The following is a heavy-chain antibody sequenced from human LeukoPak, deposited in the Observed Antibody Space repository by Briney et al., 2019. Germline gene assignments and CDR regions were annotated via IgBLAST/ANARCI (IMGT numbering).Heavy chain of an antibody. CDR1: GFTFSDYS. CDR3: ARGSGWIFDY. Sequence: GGSLRLSCAASGFTFSDYSMHWVRQAPGKGLNWVAFIRYDGNNKYYADSVKGRFTISRDNAKNSLYLQMNSLRDEDTAVYYCARGSGWIFDYWGQGTLVTVSS. D-gene: IGHD6-19*01. CDR2: IRYDGNNK. V-gene: IGHV3-30*02. J-gene: IGHJ4*02.